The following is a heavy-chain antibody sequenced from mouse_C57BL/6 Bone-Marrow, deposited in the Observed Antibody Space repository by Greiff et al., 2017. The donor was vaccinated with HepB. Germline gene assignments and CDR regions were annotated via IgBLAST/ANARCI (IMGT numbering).Heavy chain of an antibody. CDR1: GYTFTSYW. CDR2: IDPSDSET. D-gene: IGHD1-1*01. V-gene: IGHV1-52*01. J-gene: IGHJ1*03. Sequence: QVQLQQPGAELVRPGSSVKLSCKASGYTFTSYWMHWVKQRPIQGLEWIGNIDPSDSETHYNQKFKDKATLTVDKSSSTAYMQLSSLTSEDSAVYYCARRGSSHWYFDVWGTGTTVTVSS. CDR3: ARRGSSHWYFDV.